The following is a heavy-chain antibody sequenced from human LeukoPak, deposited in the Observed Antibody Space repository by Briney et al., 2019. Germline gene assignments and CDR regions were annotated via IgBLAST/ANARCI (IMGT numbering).Heavy chain of an antibody. V-gene: IGHV1-18*01. CDR2: ISAYNGNT. J-gene: IGHJ5*02. CDR3: ARIGSSSWYGGFDP. D-gene: IGHD6-13*01. Sequence: ASVKVSCKASGYTFTSYGISWVRQAPGQGPEWMGWISAYNGNTNYAQKLQGRVTMTTDTSTSTAYMELRSLRSDDTAVYYCARIGSSSWYGGFDPWGQGTLVTVSS. CDR1: GYTFTSYG.